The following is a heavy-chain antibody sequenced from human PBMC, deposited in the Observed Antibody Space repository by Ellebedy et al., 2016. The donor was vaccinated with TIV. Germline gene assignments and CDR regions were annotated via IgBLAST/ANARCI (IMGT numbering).Heavy chain of an antibody. CDR3: ATDGSYGDYLSPTHAFEI. CDR2: IKQDGSEK. V-gene: IGHV3-7*01. J-gene: IGHJ3*02. CDR1: GFSFRSYW. Sequence: GGSLRLSCAASGFSFRSYWMSWVRQAPGKGLEWVANIKQDGSEKYYVDAVQGRFTISRDNAKNSLYLHMNSLRAEDTAVYYCATDGSYGDYLSPTHAFEIWGQGTMVTVSS. D-gene: IGHD4-17*01.